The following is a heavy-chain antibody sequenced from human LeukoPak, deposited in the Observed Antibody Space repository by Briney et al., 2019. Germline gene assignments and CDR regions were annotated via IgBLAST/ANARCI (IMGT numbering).Heavy chain of an antibody. CDR2: IIPIFGTE. J-gene: IGHJ4*02. V-gene: IGHV1-69*06. CDR3: ANSLNYYGSGSLVY. D-gene: IGHD3-10*01. Sequence: SVKVSCKASGGTFSSYAISWVRQAPGQGLEWMGGIIPIFGTENSAQKLQGRVTITADKSTSTAYMELSSLRSEDTAVYYCANSLNYYGSGSLVYWGQGTLVTVSS. CDR1: GGTFSSYA.